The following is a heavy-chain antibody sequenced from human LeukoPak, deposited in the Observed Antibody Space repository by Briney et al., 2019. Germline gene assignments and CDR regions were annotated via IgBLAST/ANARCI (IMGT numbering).Heavy chain of an antibody. CDR3: VRDDYNSGAFDI. V-gene: IGHV3-66*01. CDR1: GFTVSSNY. Sequence: PGGSPRLSCAASGFTVSSNYMSWVRQAPGKGLEWVSVIYADGRTYYADSMKDRFTISRDISKNTVYIHGNSLRAEDTAVYYCVRDDYNSGAFDIWGQGTMVTVSS. CDR2: IYADGRT. J-gene: IGHJ3*02. D-gene: IGHD4-11*01.